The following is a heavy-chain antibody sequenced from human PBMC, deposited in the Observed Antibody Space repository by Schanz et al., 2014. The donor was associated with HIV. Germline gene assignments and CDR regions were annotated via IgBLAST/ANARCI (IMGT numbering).Heavy chain of an antibody. CDR1: GYTFSKND. J-gene: IGHJ4*02. Sequence: QVQLVQSGAAVKKPEASVKVSCKASGYTFSKNDINWVRQAPGQGLEWVGWMSPASGNTGLAEQFQGRVSLTRSTSTTTAYMELSSLTSEDTAVYYCARGARDCTNGVCGGYYFDYWGQGTLVTVSS. CDR3: ARGARDCTNGVCGGYYFDY. D-gene: IGHD2-8*01. V-gene: IGHV1-8*01. CDR2: MSPASGNT.